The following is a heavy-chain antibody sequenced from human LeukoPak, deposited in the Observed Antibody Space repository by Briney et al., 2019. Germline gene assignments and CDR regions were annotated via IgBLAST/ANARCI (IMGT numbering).Heavy chain of an antibody. J-gene: IGHJ4*02. V-gene: IGHV1-3*01. D-gene: IGHD2-15*01. Sequence: ASVKVSRKASGHTFINYAIHWVRQGPGQRLEWVGWINVGNGDTKYSQRFQGRVTITRDTSASTAYMELSRLRSEDTAIYYCATSEEGRWGQGTLVTVSS. CDR1: GHTFINYA. CDR3: ATSEEGR. CDR2: INVGNGDT.